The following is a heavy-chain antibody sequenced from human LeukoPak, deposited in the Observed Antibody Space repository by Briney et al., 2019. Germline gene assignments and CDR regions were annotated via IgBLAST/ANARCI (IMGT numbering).Heavy chain of an antibody. Sequence: LSCVASGFTFSSYSMNWVRQAPGKGLEWVSYISSSSHTIYYADSVKGRFTISRDNAKNSLYLQMNRLRGEDTAVYYCARDQHSTSWYRDWFHRWGEGTLVPVSS. D-gene: IGHD2-2*01. J-gene: IGHJ5*02. V-gene: IGHV3-48*01. CDR3: ARDQHSTSWYRDWFHR. CDR1: GFTFSSYS. CDR2: ISSSSHTI.